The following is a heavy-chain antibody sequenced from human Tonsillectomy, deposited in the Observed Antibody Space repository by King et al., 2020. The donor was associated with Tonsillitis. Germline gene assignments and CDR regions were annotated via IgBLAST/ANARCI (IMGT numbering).Heavy chain of an antibody. D-gene: IGHD3-16*01. J-gene: IGHJ4*02. CDR3: TRRSVGGMSAYYFTY. CDR1: GDSMTSGNYY. Sequence: VQLQESGPGLVKPSETLSLTCSVSGDSMTSGNYYWGWIRQPPGEGLEWIGSMYNSGSTHYNTSLKSRVAISVDTSKNQFSLKLSSVTAADTAVYYCTRRSVGGMSAYYFTYWGQGALVTISS. CDR2: MYNSGST. V-gene: IGHV4-39*07.